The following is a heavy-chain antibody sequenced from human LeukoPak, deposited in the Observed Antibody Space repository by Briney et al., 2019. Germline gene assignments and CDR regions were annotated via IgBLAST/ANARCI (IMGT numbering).Heavy chain of an antibody. D-gene: IGHD3-22*01. Sequence: PSQTLSLTCAVSGGSISSGGYSRSWIRQPPGKGLEWIGYIYYSGSTYYNPSLKSRVTISVDTSKNQFSLKLSSVTAADTAVYYCARVTGYMIEDYFDYWGQGTLVTVSS. J-gene: IGHJ4*02. CDR2: IYYSGST. V-gene: IGHV4-30-4*07. CDR3: ARVTGYMIEDYFDY. CDR1: GGSISSGGYS.